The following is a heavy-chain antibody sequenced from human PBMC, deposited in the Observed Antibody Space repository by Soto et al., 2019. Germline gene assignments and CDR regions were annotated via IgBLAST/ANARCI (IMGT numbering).Heavy chain of an antibody. D-gene: IGHD2-2*02. J-gene: IGHJ6*02. CDR3: AREPRYCSSTSCYSGYYYYGMDV. CDR1: GGSISSSNW. V-gene: IGHV4-4*02. Sequence: SETLSLTCAVSGGSISSSNWWSWVRQPPGKGLEWIGEIYHSGSTNYNPSLKSRVTISVDKSKNQFSLKLSSVTAADTAVYYCAREPRYCSSTSCYSGYYYYGMDVWGQGTTVTVSS. CDR2: IYHSGST.